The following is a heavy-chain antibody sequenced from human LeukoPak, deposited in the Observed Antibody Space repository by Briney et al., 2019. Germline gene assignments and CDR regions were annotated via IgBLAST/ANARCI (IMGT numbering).Heavy chain of an antibody. D-gene: IGHD6-13*01. CDR2: MYTSGST. CDR1: GGSISSDY. Sequence: PSETLSLTCTVSGGSISSDYWSWIRQPTGKGLECIGRMYTSGSTNHNPSLKSRVTMSVDTSKNQFSLKLTSVSAADTAVYYCAREGGTWYNWFDPWGQGTLVTVSS. CDR3: AREGGTWYNWFDP. J-gene: IGHJ5*02. V-gene: IGHV4-4*07.